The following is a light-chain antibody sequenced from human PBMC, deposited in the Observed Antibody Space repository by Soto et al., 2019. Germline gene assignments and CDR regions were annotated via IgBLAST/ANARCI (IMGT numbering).Light chain of an antibody. CDR1: QGVASY. CDR2: DAS. Sequence: EIVLTQSPATLSLSPGERATLSCRASQGVASYLAWYQQKPGQAPRLLIYDASNRATGVPARFSGSGPGTDFTLTISSLEPEDFAVYYCQQRGGTFGQGTRLEIK. J-gene: IGKJ5*01. V-gene: IGKV3D-11*01. CDR3: QQRGGT.